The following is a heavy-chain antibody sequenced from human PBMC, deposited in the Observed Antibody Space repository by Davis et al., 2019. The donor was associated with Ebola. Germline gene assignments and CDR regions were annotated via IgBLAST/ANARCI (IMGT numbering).Heavy chain of an antibody. J-gene: IGHJ4*02. CDR3: AREIAVAGTHRPFDY. V-gene: IGHV7-4-1*02. CDR2: INTNTGNP. D-gene: IGHD6-19*01. CDR1: GYTFTSYA. Sequence: ASVKVSCKASGYTFTSYAMNWVRQAPGQGLEWMGWINTNTGNPTYAQGFTGRFVFSLDTSVSTAYLQISSLKAEDTAVYYCAREIAVAGTHRPFDYWGQGTPVTVSS.